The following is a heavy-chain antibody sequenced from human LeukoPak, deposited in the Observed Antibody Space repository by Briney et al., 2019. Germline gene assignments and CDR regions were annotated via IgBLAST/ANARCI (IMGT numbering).Heavy chain of an antibody. CDR2: IYSGGST. V-gene: IGHV3-66*01. J-gene: IGHJ4*02. D-gene: IGHD1-14*01. CDR3: ARAPWYGAIDY. Sequence: GGSLRLSCAASGFTVSSNYMSWVRQAPGKGLEWVAVIYSGGSTYYADSVKGRFTISRDNSKNTLYLQMNSLRAEDTAVYYCARAPWYGAIDYWGQGTLVTVSS. CDR1: GFTVSSNY.